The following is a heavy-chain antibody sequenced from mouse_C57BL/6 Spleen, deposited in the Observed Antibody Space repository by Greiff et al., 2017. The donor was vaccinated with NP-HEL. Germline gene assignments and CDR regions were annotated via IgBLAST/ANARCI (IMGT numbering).Heavy chain of an antibody. V-gene: IGHV5-17*01. CDR2: ISSGSSTI. CDR3: ARGRTMVTELAY. Sequence: EVQLQQSGGGLVKPGGSLKLSCAASGFTFSDYGMHWVRQAPEKGLEWVAYISSGSSTIYYADTVKGRFTISRDNAKNTLFLQMTSLRSEDTAMYYCARGRTMVTELAYWGQGTLVTVSA. D-gene: IGHD2-2*01. J-gene: IGHJ3*01. CDR1: GFTFSDYG.